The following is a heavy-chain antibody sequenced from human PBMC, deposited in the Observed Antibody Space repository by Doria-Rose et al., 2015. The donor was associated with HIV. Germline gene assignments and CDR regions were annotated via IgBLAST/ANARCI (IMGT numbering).Heavy chain of an antibody. V-gene: IGHV2-26*01. CDR2: IFSDDGR. CDR1: GVSLSSPGMG. J-gene: IGHJ4*02. D-gene: IGHD6-13*01. CDR3: ARIKSSRWYHKYYFDF. Sequence: ESGPVLVKPTETLTLTCTVSGVSLSSPGMGVSWIRQPPGKALEWLANIFSDDGRYYKTSLKSRLTISRGTSKSQVVLTMTDMDPVDTATYYCARIKSSRWYHKYYFDFWGRGTLVIVSA.